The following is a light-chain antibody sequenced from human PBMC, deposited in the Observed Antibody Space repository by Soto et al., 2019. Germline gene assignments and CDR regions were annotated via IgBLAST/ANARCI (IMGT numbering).Light chain of an antibody. CDR2: AAR. CDR3: QQSHSTPYT. Sequence: DIQLTQSPSSLSPSVGDRITLSCRASQPISRNLNWYQQMPGKAPNHLIYAARDLQSGVPGRFSGSGSGTEFNLTISSLQPEDLATYYCQQSHSTPYTFGQGTKLEI. J-gene: IGKJ2*01. V-gene: IGKV1-39*01. CDR1: QPISRN.